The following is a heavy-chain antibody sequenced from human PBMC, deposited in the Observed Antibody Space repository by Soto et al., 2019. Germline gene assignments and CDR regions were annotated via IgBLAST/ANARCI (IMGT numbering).Heavy chain of an antibody. CDR3: GRLIHCSTTSCYFDY. CDR1: GGSISSNSYY. CDR2: IYYTGKT. D-gene: IGHD2-2*01. V-gene: IGHV4-39*01. Sequence: SETLSLTCTVSGGSISSNSYYWTWIRQPPGKGLEWIGSIYYTGKTYYNPSLKSRVTISVDTSKNRFSLNLGSVTAADTAVYYCGRLIHCSTTSCYFDYWGQGTLVTVSS. J-gene: IGHJ4*02.